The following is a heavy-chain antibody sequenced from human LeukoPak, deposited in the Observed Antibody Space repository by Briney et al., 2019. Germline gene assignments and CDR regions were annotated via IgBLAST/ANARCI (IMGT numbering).Heavy chain of an antibody. J-gene: IGHJ4*02. CDR2: ISSSGSTI. CDR3: ARDLNSSGWYSY. CDR1: GFTFSDYY. V-gene: IGHV3-11*01. Sequence: GGSLRLSCAASGFTFSDYYMSWIRQAPGKGLEWVSYISSSGSTIYYADSMKGRFTVSRDNAKNSLYLQMNSLRAEDTAVYYCARDLNSSGWYSYWGQGTLVTVSS. D-gene: IGHD6-19*01.